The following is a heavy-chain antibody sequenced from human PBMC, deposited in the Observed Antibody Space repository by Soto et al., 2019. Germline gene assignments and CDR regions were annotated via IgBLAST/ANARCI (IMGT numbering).Heavy chain of an antibody. CDR1: GFTFSSYV. V-gene: IGHV3-23*01. D-gene: IGHD2-15*01. CDR3: GQGSEKTGWRYYFAY. J-gene: IGHJ4*02. CDR2: ISGSGGST. Sequence: EVQLLESGGGLVQPGGSLRLSCAASGFTFSSYVMSWVRQAPGKGLEWVSAISGSGGSTYYADSVKGRFTISRDNSKNTLYRQLNSLRAADTAVYYCGQGSEKTGWRYYFAYWGQGTLVTVSS.